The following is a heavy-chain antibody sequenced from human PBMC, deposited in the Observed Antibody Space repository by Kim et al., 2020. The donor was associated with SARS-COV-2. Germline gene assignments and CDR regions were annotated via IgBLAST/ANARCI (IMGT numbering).Heavy chain of an antibody. CDR2: ISSSSSYI. D-gene: IGHD6-13*01. CDR3: ARLPSSSWYSGSDYYYYYGMDV. J-gene: IGHJ6*02. Sequence: GGSLRLSCAASGFTFSSYSMNWVRQAPGKGLEWVSSISSSSSYIYYADSVKGRFTISRDNAKNSLYLQMNSLRAEDTAVYYCARLPSSSWYSGSDYYYYYGMDVWGQGTTVTVSS. V-gene: IGHV3-21*01. CDR1: GFTFSSYS.